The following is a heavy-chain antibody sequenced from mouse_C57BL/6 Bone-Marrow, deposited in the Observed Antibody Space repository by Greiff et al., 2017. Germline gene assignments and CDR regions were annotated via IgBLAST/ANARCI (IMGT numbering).Heavy chain of an antibody. D-gene: IGHD2-5*01. V-gene: IGHV5-16*01. CDR1: GFTFSDYY. CDR2: INYDGSST. CDR3: ARYSNLPWYFDV. Sequence: EVMLVESGGGLVQPGSSMKLSCTASGFTFSDYYMAWVRQVPEKGLEWVANINYDGSSTYYLDSLKSRFIISRDNAKNILYLQMSSLKSEDTATYYCARYSNLPWYFDVWGTGTTVTVSS. J-gene: IGHJ1*03.